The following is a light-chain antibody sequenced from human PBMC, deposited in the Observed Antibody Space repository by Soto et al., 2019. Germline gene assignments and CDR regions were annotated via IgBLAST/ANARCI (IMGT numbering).Light chain of an antibody. J-gene: IGKJ2*01. Sequence: EIVMSQSPATLSVSPGERATLSCRASQSVRNNLAWYQQRPGHAPRLLIYGASTRASGIPARFAGGGSETDFTLTITSLQSEDFAVYYCQQYDSYMYAFGQGTKVDIK. CDR3: QQYDSYMYA. V-gene: IGKV3-15*01. CDR1: QSVRNN. CDR2: GAS.